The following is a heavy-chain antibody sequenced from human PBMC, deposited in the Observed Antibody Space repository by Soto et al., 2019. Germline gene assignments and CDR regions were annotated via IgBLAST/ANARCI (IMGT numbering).Heavy chain of an antibody. D-gene: IGHD3-10*01. Sequence: QVQLVESRGGVVQPGRSLTLSCAASGFTISNYGMHWVRQAPGKGLEWVAVILNDGSNRYHADSVKDRFTISRDNSKNTLYLQMNSLRAEDTAVYYCARDDEYSGNGMDVWGQGTTVTV. V-gene: IGHV3-33*01. CDR2: ILNDGSNR. CDR3: ARDDEYSGNGMDV. J-gene: IGHJ6*02. CDR1: GFTISNYG.